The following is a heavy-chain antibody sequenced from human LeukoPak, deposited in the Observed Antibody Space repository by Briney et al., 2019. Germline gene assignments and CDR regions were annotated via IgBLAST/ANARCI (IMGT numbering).Heavy chain of an antibody. CDR3: GRSSWLVLSFDY. Sequence: ASVKVSCKASGYTFTSYGISWVRQAPGQGLEWMGWISAYNGNTNYAQKLQGRVTMTTDTSTSTAYMELSRLTSDDTAVYYCGRSSWLVLSFDYWGQGTLVTVSS. CDR2: ISAYNGNT. V-gene: IGHV1-18*01. CDR1: GYTFTSYG. J-gene: IGHJ4*02. D-gene: IGHD6-19*01.